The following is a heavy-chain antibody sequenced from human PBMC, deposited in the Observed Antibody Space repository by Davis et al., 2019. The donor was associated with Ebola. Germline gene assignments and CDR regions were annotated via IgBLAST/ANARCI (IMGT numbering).Heavy chain of an antibody. Sequence: SVKVSCKASGGTFSSYAISWVRQAPGQGLEWMGGIIPIFGTANYAQKFQGRVTITADESTSTAYMELSSLRSEDTAVYYCARDEGGYYYYYGMDVWGQGTTVTVSS. CDR3: ARDEGGYYYYYGMDV. V-gene: IGHV1-69*13. D-gene: IGHD1-26*01. CDR2: IIPIFGTA. CDR1: GGTFSSYA. J-gene: IGHJ6*02.